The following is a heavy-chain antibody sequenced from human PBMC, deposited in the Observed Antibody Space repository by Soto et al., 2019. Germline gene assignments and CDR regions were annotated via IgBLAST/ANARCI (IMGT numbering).Heavy chain of an antibody. CDR1: GGTFSSYA. D-gene: IGHD3-22*01. V-gene: IGHV1-69*13. J-gene: IGHJ4*02. Sequence: GASVKVSCKASGGTFSSYAISWVRQAPGQGLEWMGGIIPIFGTANYAQKFQGRVTITADESTSTAYMELSSLRSEDTAVYYCARRLDSSGYLTPYYSDYWGQGTLVTAPQ. CDR2: IIPIFGTA. CDR3: ARRLDSSGYLTPYYSDY.